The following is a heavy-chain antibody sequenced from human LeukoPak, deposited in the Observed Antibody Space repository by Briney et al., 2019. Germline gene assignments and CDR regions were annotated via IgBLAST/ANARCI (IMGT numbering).Heavy chain of an antibody. CDR2: INPNSGGT. CDR3: ARVPRYFDWCYFDY. J-gene: IGHJ4*02. D-gene: IGHD3-9*01. Sequence: ASVKVSCKASGYTFTGYYMHWVRQAPGQGLEWMGWINPNSGGTNCAQKFQGRVTMTRDTSISTAYMELSRLRSDDTAVYYCARVPRYFDWCYFDYWGQGTLVTVSS. V-gene: IGHV1-2*02. CDR1: GYTFTGYY.